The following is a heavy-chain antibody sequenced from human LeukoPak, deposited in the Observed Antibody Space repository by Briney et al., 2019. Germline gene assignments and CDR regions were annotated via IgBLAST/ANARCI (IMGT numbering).Heavy chain of an antibody. D-gene: IGHD3-10*01. Sequence: GGSLRLSCAASGFTFSSYAMSWVRQAPGKGLEWVSAISGSGGSTYYADSVKGRFTISRDNAENTVYLQMNSLRADDTAVYYCARIPGGSGSQYDYWGQGTLVIVSS. J-gene: IGHJ4*02. CDR2: ISGSGGST. CDR1: GFTFSSYA. V-gene: IGHV3-23*01. CDR3: ARIPGGSGSQYDY.